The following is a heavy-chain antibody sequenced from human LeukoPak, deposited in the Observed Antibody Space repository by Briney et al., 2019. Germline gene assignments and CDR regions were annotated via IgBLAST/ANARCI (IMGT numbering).Heavy chain of an antibody. CDR3: AKDEYSYGIFDY. CDR1: GFAFDTYA. V-gene: IGHV3-23*01. J-gene: IGHJ4*02. D-gene: IGHD5-18*01. CDR2: ISGSGGST. Sequence: AGGSLRLSCAASGFAFDTYAMSWVRQAPGKGLEWVSAISGSGGSTYYADSVKGRFTISRDNSKNTLYLQMNSLRAEDTAVYYCAKDEYSYGIFDYWGQGTLVTVSS.